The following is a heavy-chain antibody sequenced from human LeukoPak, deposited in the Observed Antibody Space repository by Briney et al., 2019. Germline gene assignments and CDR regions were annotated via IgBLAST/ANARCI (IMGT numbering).Heavy chain of an antibody. Sequence: SETLSLTCTVSGGSISSYYWSWIRQPPGKGLEWIGYIYYSGSTNYNPSLKSRVTISVDTSKNQFSLKLSSVTAADTAVYYCARAYSSSWYFNWFDPWGPGNPGHRLL. D-gene: IGHD6-13*01. CDR2: IYYSGST. CDR3: ARAYSSSWYFNWFDP. CDR1: GGSISSYY. J-gene: IGHJ5*02. V-gene: IGHV4-59*08.